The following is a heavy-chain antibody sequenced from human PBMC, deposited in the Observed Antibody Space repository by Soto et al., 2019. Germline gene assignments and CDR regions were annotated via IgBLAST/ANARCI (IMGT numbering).Heavy chain of an antibody. CDR2: ISFSGAT. CDR3: ARDRSDDYQQYFAF. D-gene: IGHD3-9*01. CDR1: GGSVSRGSYY. J-gene: IGHJ4*02. Sequence: SETLSLPCTVSGGSVSRGSYYWSWIRQTPGKGLDWIGSISFSGATYSNPSLKGRAALSVDTSENHLSLTLNSVTSADTAVYFCARDRSDDYQQYFAFWGQGT. V-gene: IGHV4-61*03.